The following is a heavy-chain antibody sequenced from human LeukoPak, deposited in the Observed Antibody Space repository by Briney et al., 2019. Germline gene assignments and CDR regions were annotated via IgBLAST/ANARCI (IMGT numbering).Heavy chain of an antibody. D-gene: IGHD2-15*01. CDR2: MKGDGSVK. CDR3: ARVRYCSGGSCCQNGAFDI. Sequence: GGSLRLSCAASGFTFSIYWMSWVRQAPGKGLEWVASMKGDGSVKHFLDSVEGRFTISRDNAKNSLYLQMNSLRAEDTAVYYCARVRYCSGGSCCQNGAFDIWGQGTMVTVSS. CDR1: GFTFSIYW. J-gene: IGHJ3*02. V-gene: IGHV3-7*01.